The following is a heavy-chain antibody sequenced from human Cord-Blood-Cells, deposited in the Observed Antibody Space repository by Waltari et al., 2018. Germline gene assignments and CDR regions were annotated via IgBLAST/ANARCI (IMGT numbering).Heavy chain of an antibody. CDR1: GYTLTELS. J-gene: IGHJ3*02. CDR3: AAQYQPLLNAFDI. Sequence: QVQLVQSGAEVKKPGASVTVSCKVSGYTLTELSMHWVSQARGKGLEWMGGFKPEEGETIYGQKVQGRVTSTEDTSTDTAYMELSSLRSEDTAVYYCAAQYQPLLNAFDIWGQGTMVTGSS. D-gene: IGHD2-2*01. V-gene: IGHV1-24*01. CDR2: FKPEEGET.